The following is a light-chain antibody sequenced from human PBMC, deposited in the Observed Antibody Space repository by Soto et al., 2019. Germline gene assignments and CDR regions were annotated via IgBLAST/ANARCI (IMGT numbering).Light chain of an antibody. CDR2: GAS. J-gene: IGKJ1*01. V-gene: IGKV3-15*01. Sequence: TVLTQSPATLSVSPGERASLSCRASQSVSINLAWYQQKPGQAPSLLIYGASTRATGIPARFSGSGSGTEFTLTINSLQSEDFAVYYCQEYDNWPPEGTFGQGTKVEV. CDR3: QEYDNWPPEGT. CDR1: QSVSIN.